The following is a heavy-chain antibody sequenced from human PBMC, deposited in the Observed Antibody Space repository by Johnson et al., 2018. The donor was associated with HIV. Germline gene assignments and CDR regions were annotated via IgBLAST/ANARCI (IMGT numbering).Heavy chain of an antibody. J-gene: IGHJ3*01. Sequence: QVQLVESGGGVVQPGRSLRLSCAASGFTFSTYAMHWVRQAPGKGLEWVAVISSDEGNKYYADSVKGRFTISRDNSKNTLFLQMDSLRADDTAVYYCAREGVSGSYYDAFDLWGQGTMVTVSS. D-gene: IGHD1-26*01. V-gene: IGHV3-30*04. CDR1: GFTFSTYA. CDR2: ISSDEGNK. CDR3: AREGVSGSYYDAFDL.